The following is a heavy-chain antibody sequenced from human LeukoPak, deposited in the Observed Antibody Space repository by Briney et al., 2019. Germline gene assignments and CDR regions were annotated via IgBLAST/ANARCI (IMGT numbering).Heavy chain of an antibody. J-gene: IGHJ4*02. D-gene: IGHD3-3*01. Sequence: GGFLRLSCAASGFAFSSYSMNWVRQAPGKGLEWVSSISSSSYIYYADSVKGRFTISRDNAKNSLYLQMNSLRAEDTAVYYCARDHYDFWSGPYYFDYWGQGTLVTVSS. CDR3: ARDHYDFWSGPYYFDY. CDR1: GFAFSSYS. CDR2: ISSSSYI. V-gene: IGHV3-21*01.